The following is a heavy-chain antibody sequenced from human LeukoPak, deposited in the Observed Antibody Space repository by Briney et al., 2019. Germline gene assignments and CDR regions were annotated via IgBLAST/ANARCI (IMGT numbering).Heavy chain of an antibody. V-gene: IGHV4-61*03. D-gene: IGHD6-13*01. Sequence: SETLSLTCTVSGGSVSSGSYYWSWIRQPPGKGLEWIGYIYYSGSTNYNPSLKSRVTISVDTSKNHFSLKLSSVTAADTAVYYCARAAAAARDAFDIWGQGTMVTVSS. J-gene: IGHJ3*02. CDR3: ARAAAAARDAFDI. CDR2: IYYSGST. CDR1: GGSVSSGSYY.